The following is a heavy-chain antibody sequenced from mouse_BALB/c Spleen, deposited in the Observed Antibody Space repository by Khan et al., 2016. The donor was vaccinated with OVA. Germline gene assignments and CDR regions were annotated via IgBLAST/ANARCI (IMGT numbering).Heavy chain of an antibody. Sequence: QVQLQQSGPGLVAPSQSLSITCTVSGFSLTSYGVHWVRQPPGKGLEWLGVIWAGGGTNYNSALLSRLSISKANSKSQVFLKMNSLQTDETAMYYCGRLEDIWGQGTTLTVSS. CDR3: GRLEDI. CDR1: GFSLTSYG. V-gene: IGHV2-9*02. D-gene: IGHD1-3*01. CDR2: IWAGGGT. J-gene: IGHJ2*01.